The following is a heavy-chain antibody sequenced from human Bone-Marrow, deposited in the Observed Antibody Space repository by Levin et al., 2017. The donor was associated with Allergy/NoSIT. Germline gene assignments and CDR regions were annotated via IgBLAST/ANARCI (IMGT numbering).Heavy chain of an antibody. D-gene: IGHD3-16*01. CDR1: GGYISSYY. CDR2: IYHSGST. V-gene: IGHV4-59*01. CDR3: AGGVGTTHFQH. J-gene: IGHJ1*01. Sequence: SSETLSLTCSVSGGYISSYYWSWIRQPPGKGLEWIAYIYHSGSTNYNPSLKSRVTISVDRSKKQFTLKLNSVTAADTAVYYCAGGVGTTHFQHWGQGTLVTVSS.